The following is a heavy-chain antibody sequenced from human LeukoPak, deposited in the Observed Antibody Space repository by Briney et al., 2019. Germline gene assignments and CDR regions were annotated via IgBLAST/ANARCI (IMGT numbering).Heavy chain of an antibody. CDR3: AKRDYDYWSGYFDQ. CDR2: ISGSGGGI. Sequence: PGGSLRLSCAASGFTFSSYAMSWVRQAPGKGLEWVSAISGSGGGIYYADSVKGRFTISRDNSKNTMYLLMNSLRAEDTAVYYCAKRDYDYWSGYFDQWGQGALVTVSS. J-gene: IGHJ4*02. CDR1: GFTFSSYA. D-gene: IGHD3-3*01. V-gene: IGHV3-23*01.